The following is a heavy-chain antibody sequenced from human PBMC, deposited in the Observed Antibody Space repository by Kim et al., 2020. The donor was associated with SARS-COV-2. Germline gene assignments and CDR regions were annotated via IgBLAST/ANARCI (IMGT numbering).Heavy chain of an antibody. CDR1: GYTFTSYG. J-gene: IGHJ4*02. D-gene: IGHD2-2*01. CDR3: ARVSRSGAHAGGGDY. Sequence: ASVKVSCKASGYTFTSYGISWVRQAPGQGLEWMGWISAYNGNTNYAQKLQGRVTMTTDTSTSTAYMELRSLRSDDTAVYYCARVSRSGAHAGGGDYWGQGTLVTVSS. V-gene: IGHV1-18*01. CDR2: ISAYNGNT.